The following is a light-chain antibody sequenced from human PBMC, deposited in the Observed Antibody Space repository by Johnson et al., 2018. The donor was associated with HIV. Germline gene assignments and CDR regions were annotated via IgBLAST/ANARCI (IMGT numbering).Light chain of an antibody. CDR2: KNN. CDR1: TSNIGNNY. Sequence: QSVLTQPPSVSAAPGQKVTISCSGSTSNIGNNYVSWYQHLPGTAPKLLIFKNNERPSGIPDRFSGSKSGTSATLGITGLQTADEADYYCGAWHTSLSAGGVFGTGTKVTVL. V-gene: IGLV1-51*02. J-gene: IGLJ1*01. CDR3: GAWHTSLSAGGV.